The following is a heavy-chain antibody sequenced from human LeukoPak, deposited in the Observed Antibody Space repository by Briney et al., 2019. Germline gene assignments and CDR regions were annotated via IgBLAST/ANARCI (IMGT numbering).Heavy chain of an antibody. CDR1: GFNFSTFA. D-gene: IGHD3-10*01. CDR3: VRDVGAVRGEVYFDY. CDR2: ITGSGPYM. V-gene: IGHV3-21*06. J-gene: IGHJ4*02. Sequence: GSLRLSCSASGFNFSTFAVHLVRLSPGKGLELVSSITGSGPYMLYADSAKHRFTISRDNTKNLLYLEMNSLRAEDTAMYFCVRDVGAVRGEVYFDYWGQGTLVTVSS.